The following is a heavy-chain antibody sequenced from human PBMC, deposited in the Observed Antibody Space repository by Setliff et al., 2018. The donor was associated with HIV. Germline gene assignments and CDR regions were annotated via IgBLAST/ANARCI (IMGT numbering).Heavy chain of an antibody. CDR1: GFSLSTSGMR. CDR2: IDWDDDK. D-gene: IGHD3-10*01. CDR3: ARGPYGPPDAFDI. J-gene: IGHJ3*02. Sequence: QTLTLTCTFSGFSLSTSGMRVTWIRQPPGKALEWLARIDWDDDKFYSTSLKTRLTISKDTSKNQVVLTMTNMDPVDTATYYCARGPYGPPDAFDIWGQGTMVTVS. V-gene: IGHV2-70*04.